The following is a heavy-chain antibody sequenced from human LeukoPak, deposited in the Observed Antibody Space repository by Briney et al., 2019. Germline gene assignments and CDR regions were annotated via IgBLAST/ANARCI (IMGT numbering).Heavy chain of an antibody. CDR1: GYSISSGYY. CDR3: ARVLPNYNYYYYMDV. J-gene: IGHJ6*03. D-gene: IGHD1-7*01. Sequence: SETLSLTCAVSGYSISSGYYWGWIRQPPGQGLEWIGIIYHSGSTYYNPSLKSRVTISVDTSKNQFSLKLSSVTAADTAVYYCARVLPNYNYYYYMDVWGKGTTVTVSS. V-gene: IGHV4-38-2*01. CDR2: IYHSGST.